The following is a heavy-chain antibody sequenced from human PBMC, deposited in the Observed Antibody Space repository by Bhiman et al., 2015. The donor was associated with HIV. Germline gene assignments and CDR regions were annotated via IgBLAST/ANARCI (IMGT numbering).Heavy chain of an antibody. CDR1: GFTFSSFG. CDR2: ISYDGSEI. D-gene: IGHD3-10*01. Sequence: QVLLVESGGGVVQPGRSLRLSCAASGFTFSSFGFHWVRQAPGKGLEWVAVISYDGSEIYYADSVMGRFTISRDNSQNTLNLQMNSLRPEDTAIYYCVRHRGYTMIRGRFGFWGQGTLVTVSS. CDR3: VRHRGYTMIRGRFGF. J-gene: IGHJ4*02. V-gene: IGHV3-30*04.